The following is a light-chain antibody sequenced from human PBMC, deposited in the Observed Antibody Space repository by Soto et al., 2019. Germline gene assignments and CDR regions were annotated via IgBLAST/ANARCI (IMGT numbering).Light chain of an antibody. J-gene: IGKJ2*02. CDR2: AAS. Sequence: EIVMTQSPATLSVSPGERATLSCRASQSISNNVAWYQQKPGQAPRLLISAASTRATGIPARFSGSGSGTEFILTISSLQSEDFAVYYGQQYHDWPPSTFGQGTKLEIK. CDR1: QSISNN. V-gene: IGKV3-15*01. CDR3: QQYHDWPPST.